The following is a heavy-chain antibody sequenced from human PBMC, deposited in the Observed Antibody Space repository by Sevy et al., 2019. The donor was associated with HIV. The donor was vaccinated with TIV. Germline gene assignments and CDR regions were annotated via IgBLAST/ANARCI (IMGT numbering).Heavy chain of an antibody. Sequence: GGSLRLSCAASGFTFSSHYMSWVRQAPGKGLEWVANIEQDGSDKFYVESVKGRFTISRDNAKNSLYLQLSSLRAEDTAMSFCAREALYYYDSERHYDDAFDLWGPGTMVTVSS. CDR3: AREALYYYDSERHYDDAFDL. V-gene: IGHV3-7*01. J-gene: IGHJ3*01. D-gene: IGHD3-22*01. CDR2: IEQDGSDK. CDR1: GFTFSSHY.